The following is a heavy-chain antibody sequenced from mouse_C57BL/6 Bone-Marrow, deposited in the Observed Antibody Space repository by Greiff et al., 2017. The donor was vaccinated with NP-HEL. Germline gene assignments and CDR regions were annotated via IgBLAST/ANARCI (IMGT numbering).Heavy chain of an antibody. CDR3: AYWDYFED. Sequence: VQLQQPVAELVMPGASVKLSCKASGFNIQNTCMHWVKQRPGQGLEWIGKIDPSDSNTKYNPKFQGKATITADTSSNTAYMQLSSLTSEDTAIYYCAYWDYFEDWGQGTTLTVAA. CDR1: GFNIQNTC. D-gene: IGHD4-1*01. V-gene: IGHV14-3*01. J-gene: IGHJ2*01. CDR2: IDPSDSNT.